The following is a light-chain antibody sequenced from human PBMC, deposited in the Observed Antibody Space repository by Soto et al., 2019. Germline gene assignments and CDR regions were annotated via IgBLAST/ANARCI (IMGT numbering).Light chain of an antibody. V-gene: IGLV2-11*01. CDR2: DVS. CDR1: SSDVGGYNY. Sequence: QSVLTQPRSVSLSPGQSVTISCTGTSSDVGGYNYVSWYQQYPGKAPKLIIYDVSKRPSGVPDRFSGSKSGNTASLTISGLQAEDEADYYCCSYAGTYTLWVFGGGTKVTVL. J-gene: IGLJ3*02. CDR3: CSYAGTYTLWV.